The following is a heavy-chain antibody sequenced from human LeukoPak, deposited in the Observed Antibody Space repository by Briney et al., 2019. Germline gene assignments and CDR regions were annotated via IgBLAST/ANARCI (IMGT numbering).Heavy chain of an antibody. CDR3: ARRIMTTVTNYYYYMDV. CDR1: GFTFNSYA. J-gene: IGHJ6*03. V-gene: IGHV3-23*01. D-gene: IGHD4-11*01. CDR2: VSSNGGST. Sequence: GGSPRLSCEASGFTFNSYAMSWVRQAPGKGLEWVSGVSSNGGSTSYADSVKGRFTVSGDNSKNTLYLQMNSLRAEDTAVYYCARRIMTTVTNYYYYMDVWGKGTTVTVSS.